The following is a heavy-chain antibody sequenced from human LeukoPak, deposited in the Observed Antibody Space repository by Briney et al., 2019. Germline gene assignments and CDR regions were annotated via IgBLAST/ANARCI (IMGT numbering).Heavy chain of an antibody. CDR3: ARLMAGFNAFDI. D-gene: IGHD3-10*01. V-gene: IGHV4-39*01. J-gene: IGHJ3*02. CDR2: IYYTGST. CDR1: GDSISSSTHY. Sequence: SETLSLTCTVSGDSISSSTHYWGWIRQPPGKGLRWLGNIYYTGSTYYNPSLRSRVTISVDTSKNQFSLKLSSVTAADTAVYYCARLMAGFNAFDIWGQGTMVTVSS.